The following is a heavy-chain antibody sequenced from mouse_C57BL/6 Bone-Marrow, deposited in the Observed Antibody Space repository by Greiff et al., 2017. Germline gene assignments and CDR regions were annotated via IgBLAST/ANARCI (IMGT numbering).Heavy chain of an antibody. Sequence: EVQLQQSGAELVRPGASVKMSCTASGFNIKDDYMHWVKQRPEQGLGWIGWIYPENGDTEYASKFQGKATITADTSSNTAYLPLSSLTSEVTADYYGTSRSYGSGFGYWGQGTLVTVAA. V-gene: IGHV14-4*01. CDR1: GFNIKDDY. CDR3: TSRSYGSGFGY. D-gene: IGHD1-1*01. J-gene: IGHJ3*01. CDR2: IYPENGDT.